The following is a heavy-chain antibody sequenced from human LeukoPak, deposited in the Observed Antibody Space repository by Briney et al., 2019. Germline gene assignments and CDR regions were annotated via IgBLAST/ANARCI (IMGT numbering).Heavy chain of an antibody. CDR3: ARGGLGHWAFDI. D-gene: IGHD1-1*01. J-gene: IGHJ3*02. CDR2: IKEDGSEK. V-gene: IGHV3-7*01. CDR1: GFSFSSYW. Sequence: GGSLRLSCAASGFSFSSYWMGWVRQAPGKGLEWVANIKEDGSEKYYVDSVKGRFTISRDNARNSLYLQMNSLREEDTAVYYCARGGLGHWAFDIWGQGTMVTVSS.